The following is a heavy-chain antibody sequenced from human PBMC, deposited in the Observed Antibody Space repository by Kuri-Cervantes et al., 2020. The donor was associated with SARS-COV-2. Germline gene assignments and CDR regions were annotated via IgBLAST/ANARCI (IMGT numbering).Heavy chain of an antibody. D-gene: IGHD6-13*01. V-gene: IGHV3-30*18. CDR3: AKEEFIAAYFDY. Sequence: GESLKISCAASGFTFSSYSMNWVRQAPGKGLEWVAVISYDGSNKYYADSVKGRFTISRDNSKNTLYLQMNSLRAEDTAVYYCAKEEFIAAYFDYWGQGTLVTV. J-gene: IGHJ4*02. CDR1: GFTFSSYS. CDR2: ISYDGSNK.